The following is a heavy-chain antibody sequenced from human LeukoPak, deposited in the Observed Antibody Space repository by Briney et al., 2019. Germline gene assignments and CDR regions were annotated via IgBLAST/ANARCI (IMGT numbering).Heavy chain of an antibody. Sequence: PGGSLRLSCAASGSTFSDYYMSWIRQAPGKGLEWVSYISSSSSYTNYADSVKGRFTISRDNAKNSLYLQMNSLRAEDTAVYYCASSGSYYAILSWGQGTLVTVSS. CDR1: GSTFSDYY. D-gene: IGHD3-10*01. J-gene: IGHJ4*02. CDR2: ISSSSSYT. CDR3: ASSGSYYAILS. V-gene: IGHV3-11*03.